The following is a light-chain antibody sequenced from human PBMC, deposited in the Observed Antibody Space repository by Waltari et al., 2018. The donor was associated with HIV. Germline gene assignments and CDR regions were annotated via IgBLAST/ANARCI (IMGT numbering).Light chain of an antibody. CDR2: PNP. V-gene: IGLV1-40*01. Sequence: QSVLSQPPSVSGAPGQRVTISCTGSTSNIGAGYDVHWYQLLPGTAPKLLISPNPYRPSGVPGRFSGSKSDTSASLAITGLQAEDAADYYCQSYDSSLSASVFGGGTKLTVL. CDR3: QSYDSSLSASV. J-gene: IGLJ3*02. CDR1: TSNIGAGYD.